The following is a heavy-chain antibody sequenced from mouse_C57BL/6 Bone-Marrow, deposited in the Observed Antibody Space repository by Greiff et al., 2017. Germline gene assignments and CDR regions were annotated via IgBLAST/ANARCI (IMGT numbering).Heavy chain of an antibody. D-gene: IGHD1-1*01. Sequence: QVQLKQPGAELVKPGASVKLSCKASGYTFTSYWMHWVKQRPGQGLEWIGMIHPNSGSTNYNEKFKSKATLTVDKSSSTAYMQLSSLTSEDSAVYYCAREGRFYGSCWYFDVWGTGTTVTVSS. CDR1: GYTFTSYW. J-gene: IGHJ1*03. CDR3: AREGRFYGSCWYFDV. V-gene: IGHV1-64*01. CDR2: IHPNSGST.